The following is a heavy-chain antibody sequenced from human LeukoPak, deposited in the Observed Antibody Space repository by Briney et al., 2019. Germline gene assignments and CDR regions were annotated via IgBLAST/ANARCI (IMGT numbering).Heavy chain of an antibody. J-gene: IGHJ4*02. CDR3: ARQSGYEIKLDD. V-gene: IGHV1-69*02. D-gene: IGHD5-12*01. CDR1: GYTFTGYY. CDR2: IIPMVDIP. Sequence: SVKVSCKASGYTFTGYYMHWVRQAPGQGLEWMGRIIPMVDIPNYAQKLQGRVTITADKSTSTAYMELRSLRYVDTAMYYCARQSGYEIKLDDWGQGTLVTVSS.